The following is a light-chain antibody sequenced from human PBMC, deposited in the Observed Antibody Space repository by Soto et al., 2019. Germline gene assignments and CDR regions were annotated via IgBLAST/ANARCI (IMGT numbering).Light chain of an antibody. CDR1: SSDVAGYNF. CDR2: EVS. CDR3: FSYSSSISRV. V-gene: IGLV2-14*01. Sequence: QSVLTQPASVSGSPGQSITISCTGTSSDVAGYNFVSWCQHLPGRAPKLIIYEVSNRPSGVSNRFSGSKSGNTASLTISGLREEDEADYYCFSYSSSISRVFGGGTKLTVL. J-gene: IGLJ3*02.